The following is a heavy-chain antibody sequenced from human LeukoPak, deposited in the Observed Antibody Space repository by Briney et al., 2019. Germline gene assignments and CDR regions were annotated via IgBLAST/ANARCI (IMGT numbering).Heavy chain of an antibody. V-gene: IGHV4-4*02. Sequence: SETLSLTCAVSGGSISSTYWWSWVRQPPGKGLEWIGEIFHSGSTNYNPSLKSRVTISVDKSKNQFSLKLSSVTAADTAVYYCARESGYRGPFDNWGQGTLVTVSS. D-gene: IGHD5-12*01. CDR3: ARESGYRGPFDN. CDR1: GGSISSTYW. J-gene: IGHJ4*02. CDR2: IFHSGST.